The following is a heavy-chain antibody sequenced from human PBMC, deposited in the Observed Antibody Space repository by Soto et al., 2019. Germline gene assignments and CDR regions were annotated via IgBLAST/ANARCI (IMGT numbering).Heavy chain of an antibody. CDR3: ARGFRSRLTWFDP. D-gene: IGHD2-2*01. CDR2: IIPIFGTA. Sequence: SVKVSCKASGGTFSSYAISWVRQAPGQGLEWMGGIIPIFGTANYAQKFQGRVTITADESTSTAYMELSSLRSEDTAVYYCARGFRSRLTWFDPWGQGTLVTVSS. CDR1: GGTFSSYA. V-gene: IGHV1-69*13. J-gene: IGHJ5*02.